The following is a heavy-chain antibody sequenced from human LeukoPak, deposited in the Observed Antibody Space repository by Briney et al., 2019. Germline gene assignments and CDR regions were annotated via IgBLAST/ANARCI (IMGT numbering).Heavy chain of an antibody. Sequence: GGSLRLSCAASGFTLSTYTMYWVRHPPGKRLEWVSIIGNNGGGIHYADSLKGRFTISRDNFKNALYLQMNSLRVEDTAVYYCAIDPNWGTHSWGQGVLVTVSS. V-gene: IGHV3-23*01. D-gene: IGHD7-27*01. CDR1: GFTLSTYT. CDR2: IGNNGGGI. CDR3: AIDPNWGTHS. J-gene: IGHJ4*02.